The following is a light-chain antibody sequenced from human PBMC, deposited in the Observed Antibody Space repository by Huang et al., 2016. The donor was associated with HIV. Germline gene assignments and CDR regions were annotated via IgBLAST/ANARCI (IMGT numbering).Light chain of an antibody. J-gene: IGKJ2*01. CDR1: QIINKY. CDR3: QQSYNIPRT. V-gene: IGKV1-39*01. Sequence: DIQMTQAPPSLSAAVGDRVIITCRASQIINKYLNWYQQMPGRAPKLLISGASSLQGGVSSRFIGSGSGTDFTLTIRDLQPEDTATYHCQQSYNIPRTFGQGTLLEI. CDR2: GAS.